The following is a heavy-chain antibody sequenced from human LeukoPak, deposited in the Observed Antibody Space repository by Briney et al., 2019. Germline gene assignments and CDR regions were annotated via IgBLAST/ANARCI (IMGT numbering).Heavy chain of an antibody. CDR3: AREPSGHSGSFDS. CDR1: GDSVSSNDAA. V-gene: IGHV6-1*01. Sequence: SQTLSLTCAISGDSVSSNDAAWNWIRQSPSRGLEWLGRTYYRSKWYYDYAVSVKSRITINPDTSRNQFSLQLNSVTPDDTAVFYCAREPSGHSGSFDSWGQGTLVTVSS. J-gene: IGHJ4*02. D-gene: IGHD4-23*01. CDR2: TYYRSKWYY.